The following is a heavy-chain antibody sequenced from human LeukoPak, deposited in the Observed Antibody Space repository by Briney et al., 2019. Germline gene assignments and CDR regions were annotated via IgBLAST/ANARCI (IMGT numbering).Heavy chain of an antibody. CDR3: AGRTAAGTFNWFDP. CDR1: GGSISSYY. V-gene: IGHV4-59*08. D-gene: IGHD6-13*01. CDR2: IYYSGST. J-gene: IGHJ5*02. Sequence: SETLSLTCTVSGGSISSYYWSWIRQPPGKGLEWIGYIYYSGSTNYNPSLKSRVTISVDTSKNQFSLKLSSVTAADTAVYYCAGRTAAGTFNWFDPWGQGTLVTVSS.